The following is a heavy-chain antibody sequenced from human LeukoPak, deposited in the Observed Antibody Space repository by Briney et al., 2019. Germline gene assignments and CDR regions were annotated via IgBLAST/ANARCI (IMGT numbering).Heavy chain of an antibody. CDR2: ISDSGRST. D-gene: IGHD2-15*01. V-gene: IGHV3-23*01. CDR3: AKRGVVIRVILVGFHKEAYYFDS. CDR1: GITLSNYG. Sequence: GGSLRLSCVVSGITLSNYGMSWVRQAPGKGLEWVAGISDSGRSTNYANSVKGRFTISRDNPKYTLYLQMNSLRAEDTAVYFCAKRGVVIRVILVGFHKEAYYFDSWGQGALVTVSS. J-gene: IGHJ4*02.